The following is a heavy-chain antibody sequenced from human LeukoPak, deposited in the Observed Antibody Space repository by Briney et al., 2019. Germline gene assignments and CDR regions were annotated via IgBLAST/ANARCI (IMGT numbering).Heavy chain of an antibody. CDR3: SRCSGGSCYSVLDY. J-gene: IGHJ4*02. CDR1: GFTLSSYA. Sequence: GGSLRLSCAASGFTLSSYAMSWVRQAPGKGLEWVSAISGSGGSTYYADSVKGRFTISRDNSKNMLYLQMNSLRAEDTAVYYCSRCSGGSCYSVLDYWGQGTLVTVSS. D-gene: IGHD2-15*01. V-gene: IGHV3-23*01. CDR2: ISGSGGST.